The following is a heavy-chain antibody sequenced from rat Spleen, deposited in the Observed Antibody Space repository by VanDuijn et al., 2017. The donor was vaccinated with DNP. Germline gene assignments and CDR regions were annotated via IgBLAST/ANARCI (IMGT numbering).Heavy chain of an antibody. CDR1: GFTFSDYN. J-gene: IGHJ2*01. CDR2: IRYDGGST. CDR3: ARWNSGHFDY. V-gene: IGHV5-22*01. D-gene: IGHD4-3*01. Sequence: EVQLVESGGGLVQPGRSLKLSCVASGFTFSDYNMAWVRQAPKKGLEWVAYIRYDGGSTKYGDSVKGRFTISRDNAKNTLYLQMSSLRSEDMATYYCARWNSGHFDYWGQGVMVPVSS.